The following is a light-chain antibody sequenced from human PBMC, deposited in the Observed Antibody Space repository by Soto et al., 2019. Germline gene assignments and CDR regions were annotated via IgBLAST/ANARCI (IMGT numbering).Light chain of an antibody. J-gene: IGKJ1*01. CDR1: QSVRSSY. CDR2: DAS. CDR3: QQYGSSGT. Sequence: DIVLTQSPGTLSLSPGERATLSCRASQSVRSSYLAWYRQIPGQAPRLLIYDASNRATGIPDRFSGSGSGTDFTLTISRLEPEDFAVYYCQQYGSSGTFGQGTKVDIK. V-gene: IGKV3-20*01.